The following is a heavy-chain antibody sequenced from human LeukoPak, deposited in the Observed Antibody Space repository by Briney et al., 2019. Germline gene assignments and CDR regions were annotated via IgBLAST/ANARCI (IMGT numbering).Heavy chain of an antibody. Sequence: GGSLRLSCAVSGFTFSSYWKNWVRQAPGQGLEWVGNINQDGSEKYYVDSVKGRFTISRDNAKNSLYLQMNSLRAEDTAVYYCARDHEAPGIIFDFWGQGTMVTVSS. CDR2: INQDGSEK. D-gene: IGHD6-13*01. CDR3: ARDHEAPGIIFDF. CDR1: GFTFSSYW. V-gene: IGHV3-7*01. J-gene: IGHJ4*02.